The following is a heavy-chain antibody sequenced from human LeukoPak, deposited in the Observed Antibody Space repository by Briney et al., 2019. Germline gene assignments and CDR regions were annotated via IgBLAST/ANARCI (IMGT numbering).Heavy chain of an antibody. J-gene: IGHJ5*02. V-gene: IGHV1-69*13. CDR1: GGTFSSYA. Sequence: ASVKVSCKASGGTFSSYAISWVRQAPGQGLEWMGGIIPIFGTANYAQKFQGRVTITADESTSTAYMELSSLRSEDTAVYYCAREGQYYYDSSGYLSWFDPWGQGTLVTVS. CDR2: IIPIFGTA. CDR3: AREGQYYYDSSGYLSWFDP. D-gene: IGHD3-22*01.